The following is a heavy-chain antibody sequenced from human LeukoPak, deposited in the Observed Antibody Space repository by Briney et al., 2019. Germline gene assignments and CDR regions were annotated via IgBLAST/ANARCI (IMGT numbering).Heavy chain of an antibody. V-gene: IGHV3-13*01. Sequence: PGGSLRLSCAASGFTFSTYDMHWVRHVTGKGLEWVSAIGKAGDTHYPGSVKGRFTVSRENAKNSLYLQMNSLRVEDTAVYYCVRDPSGWGMDVWGQGTTVTVSS. J-gene: IGHJ6*02. D-gene: IGHD6-19*01. CDR2: IGKAGDT. CDR1: GFTFSTYD. CDR3: VRDPSGWGMDV.